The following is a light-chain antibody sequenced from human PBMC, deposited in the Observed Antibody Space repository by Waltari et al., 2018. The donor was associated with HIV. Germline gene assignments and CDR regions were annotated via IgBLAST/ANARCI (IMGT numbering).Light chain of an antibody. J-gene: IGKJ2*03. CDR3: QQYGSSPPYS. CDR1: QSVSSSY. V-gene: IGKV3-20*01. Sequence: EIVLTQSPGTLSLSPGERATLSCRASQSVSSSYLAWYQQKPGKAPRLLIYGASSRATVIPHRFSGSGSGTDFTLTISRLEPEDFAVYYCQQYGSSPPYSFGQGTKLEIK. CDR2: GAS.